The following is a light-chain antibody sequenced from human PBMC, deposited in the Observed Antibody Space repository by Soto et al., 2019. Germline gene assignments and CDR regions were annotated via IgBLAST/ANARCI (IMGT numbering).Light chain of an antibody. Sequence: DIQMTQSPSTLSASVGDRVSITCRTSQSIKSRLAWYQQKPWIAPKLLLYMSSSVQSGVPSRFSGSGSGTEFTLTISSLQPDDFAAYCCQEYDGHCTFGQGTKLEMK. J-gene: IGKJ2*02. CDR3: QEYDGHCT. CDR2: MSS. CDR1: QSIKSR. V-gene: IGKV1-5*03.